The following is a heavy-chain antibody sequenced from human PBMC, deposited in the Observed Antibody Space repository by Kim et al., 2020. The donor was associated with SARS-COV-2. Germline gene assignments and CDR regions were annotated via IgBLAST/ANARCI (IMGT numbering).Heavy chain of an antibody. V-gene: IGHV3-30*04. D-gene: IGHD6-19*01. Sequence: GGSLRLSCAASGFTFSSYAMHWVRQAPGKGLEWVAVISYDGSNKYYADSVKGRFTISRDNSKNTLYLQMNSLRAEDTAVYYCARDPDSSGWYYIDYWGQGTLVTVSS. CDR3: ARDPDSSGWYYIDY. J-gene: IGHJ4*02. CDR1: GFTFSSYA. CDR2: ISYDGSNK.